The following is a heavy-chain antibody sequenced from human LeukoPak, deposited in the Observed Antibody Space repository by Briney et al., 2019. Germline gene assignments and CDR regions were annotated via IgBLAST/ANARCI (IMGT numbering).Heavy chain of an antibody. CDR3: AKDRGGYSSSPKMG. V-gene: IGHV3-74*01. CDR2: IYTDGSST. Sequence: GGSLRLSCAGSGFTFSNYWMHWVRQAPGKGLVWVSRIYTDGSSTDYADSVKGRFTISRDNAKNMLYLQMNSLRAEDTAVYYCAKDRGGYSSSPKMGWGQGTLVTVSS. J-gene: IGHJ4*02. D-gene: IGHD6-6*01. CDR1: GFTFSNYW.